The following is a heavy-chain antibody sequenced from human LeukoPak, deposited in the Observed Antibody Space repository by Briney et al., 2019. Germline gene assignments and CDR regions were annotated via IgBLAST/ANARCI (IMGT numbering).Heavy chain of an antibody. V-gene: IGHV3-23*01. Sequence: GGSLRLSCAASGFTFSSYAMSWVRQAPGKRLEWVSAISGSGGSTYYADSVKGRFTISRDNTKNSLYLQMNSLRAEDTAVYYCARDIGHDSSGFDYWGQGTLVTVSS. CDR3: ARDIGHDSSGFDY. D-gene: IGHD3-22*01. CDR2: ISGSGGST. J-gene: IGHJ4*02. CDR1: GFTFSSYA.